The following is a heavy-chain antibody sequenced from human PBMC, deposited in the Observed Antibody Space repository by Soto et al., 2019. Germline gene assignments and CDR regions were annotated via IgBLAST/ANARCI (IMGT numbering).Heavy chain of an antibody. D-gene: IGHD2-2*01. J-gene: IGHJ4*02. CDR1: GFTFNGYW. CDR3: AKDHYIVVVPAAYSPGVSY. Sequence: GGSLRLSCAASGFTFNGYWMSWVRQAPGKGLEWVAVISYDGSNKYYADSVRGRFTISRDNSKNTLYLQMNSLRAEDTAVYYCAKDHYIVVVPAAYSPGVSYWGQGTLVTVSS. V-gene: IGHV3-30*18. CDR2: ISYDGSNK.